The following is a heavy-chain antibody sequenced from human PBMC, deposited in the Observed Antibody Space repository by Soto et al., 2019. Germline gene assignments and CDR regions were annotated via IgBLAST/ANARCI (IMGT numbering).Heavy chain of an antibody. D-gene: IGHD6-19*01. CDR1: GGTFSSYA. Sequence: SVKVSCKASGGTFSSYAISWVRQAPGQGLEWVGGIIPVFGTGNYAQKFQGRVTITADESTSTAYMELRSLRFEDTAVYYCAQTLGLAVSGPGRFDLWGRGTLVTVSS. J-gene: IGHJ2*01. CDR2: IIPVFGTG. V-gene: IGHV1-69*13. CDR3: AQTLGLAVSGPGRFDL.